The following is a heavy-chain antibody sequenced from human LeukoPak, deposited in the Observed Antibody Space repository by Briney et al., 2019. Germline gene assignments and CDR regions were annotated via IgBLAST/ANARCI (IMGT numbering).Heavy chain of an antibody. D-gene: IGHD6-25*01. V-gene: IGHV4-28*06. J-gene: IGHJ4*02. CDR2: IYYSGNS. CDR1: GYSISSTNW. Sequence: PSDTLSLTCAVSGYSISSTNWWGWIRQPPGKGLEWIGNIYYSGNSNYNPSLKSRVTMSVDTSKNPFSQNLSSVTALDTAVYYCARIFLGYSSGWYFDYWGQGTLVTVS. CDR3: ARIFLGYSSGWYFDY.